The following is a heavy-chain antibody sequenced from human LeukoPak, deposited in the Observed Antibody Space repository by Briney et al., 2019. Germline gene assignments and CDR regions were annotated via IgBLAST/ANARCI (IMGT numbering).Heavy chain of an antibody. CDR2: LTAIGNTI. CDR3: AREGSSDCHFDY. CDR1: GFXFSDYK. Sequence: GGSLRLSCAASGFXFSDYKIHWVRQAPGKGLEWVSYLTAIGNTIDYADSVEGRFTISRDNAKNSLYLQMNSLRAEDTAVYFCAREGSSDCHFDYWGQGTLVTVSS. V-gene: IGHV3-48*03. D-gene: IGHD6-19*01. J-gene: IGHJ4*02.